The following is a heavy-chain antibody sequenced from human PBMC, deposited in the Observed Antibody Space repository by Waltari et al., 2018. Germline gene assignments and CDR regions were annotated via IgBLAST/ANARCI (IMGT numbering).Heavy chain of an antibody. CDR3: AGAGITWVYAYYMDV. CDR1: GFTFTHAC. D-gene: IGHD7-27*01. CDR2: IKSKADGGTA. Sequence: EVHLVESGGGLVKPGGSLRLSCAASGFTFTHACMTWCRQAPGKGREWIGRIKSKADGGTADYAAPVTGRFTISRDDSKNTVSLQMNSLKTEDTGVYYCAGAGITWVYAYYMDVWGKGTTVTVS. V-gene: IGHV3-15*01. J-gene: IGHJ6*03.